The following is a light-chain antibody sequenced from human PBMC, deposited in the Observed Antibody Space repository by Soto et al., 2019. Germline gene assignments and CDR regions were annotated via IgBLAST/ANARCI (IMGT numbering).Light chain of an antibody. CDR3: CSYAGSSTFPYV. Sequence: QSVLTQPASVSGSPGQSITISCTGTSSDVGSYNLVSWYQQHPGKAPKLMIYEVSKRPSGVSNRFSGSKSGNTASLTISGLQAEDEAYYYCCSYAGSSTFPYVFGTGTEVTVL. V-gene: IGLV2-23*02. J-gene: IGLJ1*01. CDR1: SSDVGSYNL. CDR2: EVS.